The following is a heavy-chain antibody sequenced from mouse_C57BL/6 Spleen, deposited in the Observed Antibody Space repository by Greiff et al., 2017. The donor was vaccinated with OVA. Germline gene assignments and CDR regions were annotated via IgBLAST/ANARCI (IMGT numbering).Heavy chain of an antibody. V-gene: IGHV1-72*01. Sequence: QVHVKQPGAELVKPGASVKLSCKASGYTFTSYWMHWVKQRPGRGLEWIGRIDPNSGGTKYNEKFKSKATLTVDKPSSTAYMQLSSLTSEDSAVYYCAQVYDGYYGYAMDDWGQGTSVTVSS. CDR2: IDPNSGGT. CDR3: AQVYDGYYGYAMDD. J-gene: IGHJ4*01. CDR1: GYTFTSYW. D-gene: IGHD2-3*01.